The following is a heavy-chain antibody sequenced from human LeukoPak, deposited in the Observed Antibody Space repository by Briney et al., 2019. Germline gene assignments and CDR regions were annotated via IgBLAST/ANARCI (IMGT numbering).Heavy chain of an antibody. CDR2: IRYDGSNK. D-gene: IGHD3-22*01. J-gene: IGHJ4*02. Sequence: PGGSLRLSCAASGFTFSSYGMHWVRQAPGKGLEWVAFIRYDGSNKYYADSVKGRFTISRDNSKYTVYLQMNSLRAEDTAIYYCAKDRPNYFGTNGHYYRRDGDFWGQGTLVTVSS. CDR3: AKDRPNYFGTNGHYYRRDGDF. CDR1: GFTFSSYG. V-gene: IGHV3-30*02.